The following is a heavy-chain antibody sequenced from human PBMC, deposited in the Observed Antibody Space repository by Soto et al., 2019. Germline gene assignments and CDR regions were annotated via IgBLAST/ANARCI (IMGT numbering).Heavy chain of an antibody. J-gene: IGHJ6*02. CDR2: ISGSGGST. CDR1: GFTFSSYA. D-gene: IGHD2-2*01. CDR3: AKKRTSGDYYYFGMDV. V-gene: IGHV3-23*01. Sequence: GGSLRLSCAASGFTFSSYAMSWVRQAPGKGLEWVSAISGSGGSTYYADSVKGRFTISRDNSKNTLYPQMNSLRAEDTAVYYCAKKRTSGDYYYFGMDVWGQGTTVTVSS.